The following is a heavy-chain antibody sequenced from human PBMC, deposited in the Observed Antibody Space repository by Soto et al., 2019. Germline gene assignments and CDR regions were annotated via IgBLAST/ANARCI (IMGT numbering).Heavy chain of an antibody. V-gene: IGHV1-18*01. CDR3: ARKGGDFWSGSGEAFDI. CDR1: GYTFTSYG. D-gene: IGHD3-3*01. J-gene: IGHJ3*02. Sequence: ASVKVSCKASGYTFTSYGISWVRQAPGQGLEWMGWISAYNGNTNYAQKLQGRVTMTTDTSTSTAYMELRSLRSDDTAVYYCARKGGDFWSGSGEAFDIWGQGTMVTVSS. CDR2: ISAYNGNT.